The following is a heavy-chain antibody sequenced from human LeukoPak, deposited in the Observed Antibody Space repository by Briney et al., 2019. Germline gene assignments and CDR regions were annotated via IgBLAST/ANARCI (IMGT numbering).Heavy chain of an antibody. CDR1: GGSISSSSYY. Sequence: SETLSLTCTVSGGSISSSSYYWGWIRQPPGKGLEWIGSIYYSGSTYYNPSLKSRVTISVDTSKNQFSLKLSSVTAADTVVYYCAQGDGYNLDAFDIWGQGTMVTVSS. CDR2: IYYSGST. J-gene: IGHJ3*02. D-gene: IGHD5-12*01. V-gene: IGHV4-39*01. CDR3: AQGDGYNLDAFDI.